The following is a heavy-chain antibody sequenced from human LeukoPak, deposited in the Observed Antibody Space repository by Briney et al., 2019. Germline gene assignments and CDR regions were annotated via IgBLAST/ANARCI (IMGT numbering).Heavy chain of an antibody. CDR2: FDPEDCET. Sequence: GASVKVSCKVSGYTLTELSMHWVRQAPGKGLEWMGGFDPEDCETIYAQKFQGRVTMTEDTSTDTAYMELSSLRSEDTAVYYCATDPPTVTMYYFDYWGQGTLVTVSS. J-gene: IGHJ4*02. D-gene: IGHD4-17*01. V-gene: IGHV1-24*01. CDR3: ATDPPTVTMYYFDY. CDR1: GYTLTELS.